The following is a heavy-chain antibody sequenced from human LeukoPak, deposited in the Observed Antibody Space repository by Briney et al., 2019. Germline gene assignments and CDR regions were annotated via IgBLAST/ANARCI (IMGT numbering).Heavy chain of an antibody. CDR3: AKGSARRWFWYFDY. D-gene: IGHD4-23*01. CDR1: GFTFSSYG. J-gene: IGHJ4*02. V-gene: IGHV3-23*01. CDR2: ISGSGGST. Sequence: GGTLRLSCAASGFTFSSYGMSWVRQAPGKGLEWVSAISGSGGSTYYADSVKGRFTISRDNSKNTLYLQMNSLRAEDTAVYYCAKGSARRWFWYFDYWGQGTLVTVSS.